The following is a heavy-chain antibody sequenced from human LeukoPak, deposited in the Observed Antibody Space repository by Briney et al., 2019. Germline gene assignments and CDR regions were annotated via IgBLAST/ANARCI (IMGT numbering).Heavy chain of an antibody. CDR3: AKDGNWASVS. Sequence: GGSLRLSCAGSGFTFSVHWVRQVPGKGLEWLTFIRHDGTDQHYADSVRGRFTISRDNSKNTVYLQMNSLRPEDTALYYCAKDGNWASVSWGQGTLVTVSS. D-gene: IGHD7-27*01. CDR1: GFTFS. CDR2: IRHDGTDQ. J-gene: IGHJ5*02. V-gene: IGHV3-30*02.